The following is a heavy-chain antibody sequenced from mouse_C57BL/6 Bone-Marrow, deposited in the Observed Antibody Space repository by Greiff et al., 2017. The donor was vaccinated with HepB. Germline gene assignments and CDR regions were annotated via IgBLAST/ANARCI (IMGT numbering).Heavy chain of an antibody. CDR3: ARERGNYASFAY. Sequence: EVQLVESGGGLVKPGGSLKLSCAASGFTFSSYAMSWVRQTPEKRLEWVATISDGGSYTYYPDNVKGRFTISRYNAKNNLYLQMSHLKSEDTAMYYWARERGNYASFAYWGQGTLVTVSA. CDR1: GFTFSSYA. CDR2: ISDGGSYT. D-gene: IGHD1-1*01. V-gene: IGHV5-4*01. J-gene: IGHJ3*01.